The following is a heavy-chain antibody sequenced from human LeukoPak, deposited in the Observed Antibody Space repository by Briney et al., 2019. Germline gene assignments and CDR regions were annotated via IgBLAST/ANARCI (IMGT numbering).Heavy chain of an antibody. CDR3: ARGHTMVRGVITRSLYFDY. Sequence: SETLSLTCAVYGGSFSGYYWSWIRQPPGKGLEWIGEINHSGSTNYNPSLKSRVTISVDTSKNQFSLKLSSVTAADTAVYYCARGHTMVRGVITRSLYFDYWGQGTLVTVSS. CDR1: GGSFSGYY. J-gene: IGHJ4*02. V-gene: IGHV4-34*01. CDR2: INHSGST. D-gene: IGHD3-10*01.